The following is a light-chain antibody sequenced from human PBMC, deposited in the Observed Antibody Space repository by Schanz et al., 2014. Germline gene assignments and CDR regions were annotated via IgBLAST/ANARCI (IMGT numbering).Light chain of an antibody. J-gene: IGKJ2*01. CDR3: LQDYNYPYT. V-gene: IGKV1-33*01. Sequence: DIQMTQSPSSLSASVGDRVTITCQASQDIRKYLNWYQQRPGEAPKLLIYDASNLETGVPSRFSGSGSGTDFTFTISSLQPEDIATYYCLQDYNYPYTFGQGTKLEIK. CDR1: QDIRKY. CDR2: DAS.